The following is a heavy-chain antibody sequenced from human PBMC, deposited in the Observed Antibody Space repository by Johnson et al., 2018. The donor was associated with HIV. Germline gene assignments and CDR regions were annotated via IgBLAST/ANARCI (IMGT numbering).Heavy chain of an antibody. CDR2: INWNGGRP. CDR3: ARTLKWELGLPDWDAFDI. J-gene: IGHJ3*02. CDR1: GFTFDDYG. D-gene: IGHD1-26*01. V-gene: IGHV3-20*04. Sequence: VQLVESGGGVVRPGGSLRLSCAASGFTFDDYGMSWVRQAPGKGLEWVSGINWNGGRPGYTDSVNGRFTISRDNARNSLYLQMKSLRAEDTALYYCARTLKWELGLPDWDAFDIWGQGTMVTVSS.